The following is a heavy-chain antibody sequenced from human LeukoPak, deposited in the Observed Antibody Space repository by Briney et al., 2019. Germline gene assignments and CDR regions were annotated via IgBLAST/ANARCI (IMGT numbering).Heavy chain of an antibody. CDR1: GGTFSTYA. J-gene: IGHJ2*01. CDR2: IIPVLTMT. V-gene: IGHV1-69*04. D-gene: IGHD3-10*01. CDR3: ARGSRGFWYFDL. Sequence: SVKVSCKASGGTFSTYAISWVRQAPGQGLEWMGRIIPVLTMTNYAQTFQGRVTITADESTSTAYMELTGLRSEDTAVYFCARGSRGFWYFDLWGRGTLSVSPQ.